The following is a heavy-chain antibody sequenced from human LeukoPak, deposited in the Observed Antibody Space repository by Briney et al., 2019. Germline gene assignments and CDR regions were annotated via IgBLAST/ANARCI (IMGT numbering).Heavy chain of an antibody. CDR2: INHSGST. Sequence: SETLSLTCAVSGGSFSGYYWSWIRQPPGKGLEWIGEINHSGSTNYNPSLKSRVTISVDTSKNQFSLKLSSVTAADTAVYYCARGGPTGRGGYDSSGYMFDYWGQGTLVTVSS. CDR3: ARGGPTGRGGYDSSGYMFDY. CDR1: GGSFSGYY. J-gene: IGHJ4*02. D-gene: IGHD3-22*01. V-gene: IGHV4-34*01.